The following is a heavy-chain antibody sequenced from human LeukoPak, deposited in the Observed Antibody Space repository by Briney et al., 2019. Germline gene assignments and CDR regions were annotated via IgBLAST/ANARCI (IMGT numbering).Heavy chain of an antibody. J-gene: IGHJ4*02. V-gene: IGHV1-24*01. CDR3: ATIAQSSDSGSYYVFDY. CDR1: GYTLTELS. D-gene: IGHD1-26*01. CDR2: FDPEDGET. Sequence: ASVKVSCKVSGYTLTELSMHWVRQAPGKGLEWMGGFDPEDGETIYAQKFQGRVTMTEDTSTDTAYMELSSLRSEDTAVYYCATIAQSSDSGSYYVFDYWGQGTLVTVSS.